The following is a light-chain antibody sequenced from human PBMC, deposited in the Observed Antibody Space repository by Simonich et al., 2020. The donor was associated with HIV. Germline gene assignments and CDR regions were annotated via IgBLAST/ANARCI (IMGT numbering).Light chain of an antibody. V-gene: IGKV3-15*01. CDR2: GAS. CDR3: QQYNNWPIT. Sequence: ERVMTQSPATLSVSPGERATLSCRASQSVSSNLAWYQQKPGQAPRLRIYGASTRATGIPARFSGSGSGTEFTLTISSMQSEDFADYYCQQYNNWPITFGQGTRLEIK. CDR1: QSVSSN. J-gene: IGKJ5*01.